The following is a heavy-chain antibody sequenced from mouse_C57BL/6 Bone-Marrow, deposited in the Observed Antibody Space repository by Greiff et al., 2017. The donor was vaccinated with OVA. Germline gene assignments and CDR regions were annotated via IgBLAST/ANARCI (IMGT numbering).Heavy chain of an antibody. V-gene: IGHV1-42*01. J-gene: IGHJ3*01. CDR1: GYSFTGYY. CDR2: INPSTGGT. CDR3: ARGGGYSWFAY. Sequence: EVQLVESGPELVKPGASVKISCKASGYSFTGYYMNWVKQSPEKSLEWIGEINPSTGGTTYNQKFKAKATLTVDKSSSTAYMQLRSLTSEDSAVYYCARGGGYSWFAYWGQGTLVTVSA. D-gene: IGHD2-3*01.